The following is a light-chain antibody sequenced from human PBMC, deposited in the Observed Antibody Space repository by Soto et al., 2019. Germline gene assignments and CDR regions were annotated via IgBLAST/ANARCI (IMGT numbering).Light chain of an antibody. CDR2: AAS. Sequence: DIQMTQSPSSLSASVGDRVTITCRASQRISTWLAWYQQKPEKGPRSLIYAASRLQNGVPPRFSGSGSGTEFTLTISSLEREDFGTYYCQQYDNYPFTFGPGTKVDV. J-gene: IGKJ3*01. CDR1: QRISTW. CDR3: QQYDNYPFT. V-gene: IGKV1D-16*01.